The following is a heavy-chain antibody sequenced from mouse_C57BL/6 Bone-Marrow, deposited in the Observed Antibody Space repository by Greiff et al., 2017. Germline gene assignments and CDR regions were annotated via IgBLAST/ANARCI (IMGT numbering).Heavy chain of an antibody. D-gene: IGHD2-4*01. CDR1: GYTFTNYW. CDR3: ARSYDYDDYTMDY. J-gene: IGHJ4*01. V-gene: IGHV1-64*01. Sequence: QVQLKQPGAELVKPGASVKLSCKASGYTFTNYWMHWVKQRPGQGLEWIGMMHPNGGSPDYNEKFKSEATLSVDKSSRTAYMELSSLTSEDSAVYDCARSYDYDDYTMDYWGQGTSVTVSS. CDR2: MHPNGGSP.